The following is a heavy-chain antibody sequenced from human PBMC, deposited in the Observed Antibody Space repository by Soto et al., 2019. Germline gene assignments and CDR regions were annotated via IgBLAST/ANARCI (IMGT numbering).Heavy chain of an antibody. CDR3: ARLRRPMVRGVIIKRNWFDP. V-gene: IGHV4-39*01. Sequence: SETLSLTCTVSGGSISSSSYYWGWIRQPPGKGLEWIGGIYYSGSTYYNPSLKSRVTISVDTSKNQFSLKLSSVTAADTAVYYCARLRRPMVRGVIIKRNWFDPWGQGTLLTVSS. CDR1: GGSISSSSYY. J-gene: IGHJ5*02. D-gene: IGHD3-10*01. CDR2: IYYSGST.